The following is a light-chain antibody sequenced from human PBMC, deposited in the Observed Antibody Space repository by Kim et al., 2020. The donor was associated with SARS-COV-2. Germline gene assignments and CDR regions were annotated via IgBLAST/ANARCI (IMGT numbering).Light chain of an antibody. CDR3: NSRDSSGNHWV. CDR1: SLRSYY. CDR2: GKN. J-gene: IGLJ3*02. V-gene: IGLV3-19*01. Sequence: LGRTVRTTCQGDSLRSYYASWYQQKPGQAPILVIYGKNNRPSGIPDRFSGSSSGNTASLTITGAKAEDEADYYCNSRDSSGNHWVFGGGTQIAVL.